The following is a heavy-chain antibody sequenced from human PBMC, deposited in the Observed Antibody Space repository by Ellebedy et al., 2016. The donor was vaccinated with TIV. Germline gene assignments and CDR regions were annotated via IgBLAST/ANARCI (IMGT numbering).Heavy chain of an antibody. Sequence: GESLKISCAASGFTLSNAWMNWVRQAPGEGLEWVGRIKRKTDGGTTEYAAPVKGRFTISRDESKNSLFLQMNGLKTEDTAVYYCTTATVTRFVWGQGTLVTVSS. D-gene: IGHD4-17*01. V-gene: IGHV3-15*07. CDR1: GFTLSNAW. CDR2: IKRKTDGGTT. J-gene: IGHJ4*02. CDR3: TTATVTRFV.